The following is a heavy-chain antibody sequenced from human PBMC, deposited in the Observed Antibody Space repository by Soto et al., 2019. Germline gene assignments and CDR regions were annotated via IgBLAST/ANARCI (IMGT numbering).Heavy chain of an antibody. CDR3: ARVEWGTATTVVNAFDI. D-gene: IGHD1-1*01. CDR2: MSHSGGT. Sequence: QVQLQQWGAGLLKPSETLSLTCAVYGGFVSSGNYYWSWIRQPPGKGLEWIGEMSHSGGTHFNPSHKGRVTTSVDASKNPWSLKMSSVTAAATALYYCARVEWGTATTVVNAFDIWGPGTMVTVSS. J-gene: IGHJ3*02. CDR1: GGFVSSGNYY. V-gene: IGHV4-34*01.